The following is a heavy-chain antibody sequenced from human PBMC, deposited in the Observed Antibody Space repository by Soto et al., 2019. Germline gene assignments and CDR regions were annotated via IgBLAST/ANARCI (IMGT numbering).Heavy chain of an antibody. CDR2: IYYSGST. CDR1: GGSISSYY. D-gene: IGHD1-1*01. Sequence: QVQLQESGPGLVKPSETLSLTCTVSGGSISSYYWSWIRQPPGKGLEWIGYIYYSGSTNYNPSLKSRVTISVDTSKNQCALKLSSVTAADTAVYYCARNDIGDGSAHYWGQGTLVTVSS. V-gene: IGHV4-59*01. J-gene: IGHJ4*02. CDR3: ARNDIGDGSAHY.